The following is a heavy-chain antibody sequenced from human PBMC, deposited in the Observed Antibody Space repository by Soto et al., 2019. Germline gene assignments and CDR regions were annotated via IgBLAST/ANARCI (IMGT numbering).Heavy chain of an antibody. Sequence: GGSLRLSCAASGFSVSNNYMSWVRQAPGRGLEWVSVIYRSGSTYHADSAKGRFTISRYNSKNTVNLQMNSRRAEDTAVYYCARGPYESSCYSFVYWGQGTLGPV. D-gene: IGHD3-22*01. J-gene: IGHJ4*02. V-gene: IGHV3-53*01. CDR2: IYRSGST. CDR1: GFSVSNNY. CDR3: ARGPYESSCYSFVY.